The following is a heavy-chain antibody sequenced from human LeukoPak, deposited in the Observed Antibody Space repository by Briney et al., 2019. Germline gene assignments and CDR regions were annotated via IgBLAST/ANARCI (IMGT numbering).Heavy chain of an antibody. J-gene: IGHJ6*04. D-gene: IGHD3-10*02. Sequence: PGGSLRLSWAASGFTFSSYEMNWVRQAPGKGLEWVSYISSSGSTIYYADSVKGRLTISRDTAKNSLYLQMNSLRAEDTAVYYCAELGITMIGGVWGKGTTVTISS. CDR3: AELGITMIGGV. V-gene: IGHV3-48*03. CDR1: GFTFSSYE. CDR2: ISSSGSTI.